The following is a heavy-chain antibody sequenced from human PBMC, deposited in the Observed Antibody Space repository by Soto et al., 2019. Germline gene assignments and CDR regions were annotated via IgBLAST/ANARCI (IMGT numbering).Heavy chain of an antibody. D-gene: IGHD6-13*01. J-gene: IGHJ6*02. CDR3: ARLGPISSSPDYYYGMDV. CDR1: VFTFSGYW. CDR2: INSDGSST. V-gene: IGHV3-74*01. Sequence: SLGFSCAAAVFTFSGYWMNWVRQAPGKGLVWVSRINSDGSSTNYADSVKGRFTISRDNAKNTLYLQMNSLRAEDTAVYYCARLGPISSSPDYYYGMDVWAQGTTVTVSS.